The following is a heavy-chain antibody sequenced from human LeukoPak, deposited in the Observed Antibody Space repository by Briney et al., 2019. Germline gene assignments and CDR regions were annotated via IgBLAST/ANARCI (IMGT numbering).Heavy chain of an antibody. D-gene: IGHD2-2*02. V-gene: IGHV5-51*01. Sequence: PGESLKISCQGSVYTFSNYWISWVRQMPGKGLEWMGIIYPTDSDSRSSPSFRGQVTISADKSISTAYLQWSSLKASDTAMYYCARRCCTAAGFDIWGQGTMVTVSS. CDR1: VYTFSNYW. CDR3: ARRCCTAAGFDI. J-gene: IGHJ3*02. CDR2: IYPTDSDS.